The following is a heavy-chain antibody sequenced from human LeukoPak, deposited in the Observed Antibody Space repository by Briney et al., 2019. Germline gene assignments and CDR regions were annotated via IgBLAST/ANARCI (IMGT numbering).Heavy chain of an antibody. CDR2: ISSSSSYI. D-gene: IGHD2/OR15-2a*01. Sequence: GGSLRLSCAASGFTFSSYSMNWVRQAPGKGLEWVSSISSSSSYIYYADSVKGRFTISRDNAKNSLYLQMNSLRAEDTAVYYCARHNPRLLDLDYWGQGTLVTVSS. V-gene: IGHV3-21*01. CDR3: ARHNPRLLDLDY. CDR1: GFTFSSYS. J-gene: IGHJ4*02.